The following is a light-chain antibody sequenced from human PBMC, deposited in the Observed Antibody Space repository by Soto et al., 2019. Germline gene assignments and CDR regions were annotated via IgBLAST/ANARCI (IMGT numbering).Light chain of an antibody. J-gene: IGLJ2*01. Sequence: QSVLTQPASVSGSPGQSITISCTGTSSDVGAYNYVSWYQQHPGKDPKLMIFEVSDRPSGVSHRFSGSTSGNTASLTISGLQAEDEADYYCSSYTSSNTLVFGGGTKVTV. CDR2: EVS. V-gene: IGLV2-14*01. CDR3: SSYTSSNTLV. CDR1: SSDVGAYNY.